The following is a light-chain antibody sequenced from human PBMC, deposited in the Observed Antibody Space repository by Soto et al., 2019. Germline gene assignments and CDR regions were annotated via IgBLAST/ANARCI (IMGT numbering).Light chain of an antibody. Sequence: DIQMTQSPSTLSASVGDRVTIICRASQSISSSLAWYQQKPGKAPKLLIYKASTLESGVPLRFSGSGSGTEFSLTISSLQPDDFATYYCQQYNSNFATFGQGTKVEIK. V-gene: IGKV1-5*03. CDR2: KAS. CDR3: QQYNSNFAT. J-gene: IGKJ1*01. CDR1: QSISSS.